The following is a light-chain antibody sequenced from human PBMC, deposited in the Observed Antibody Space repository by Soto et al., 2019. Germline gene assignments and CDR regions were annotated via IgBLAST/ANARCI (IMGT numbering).Light chain of an antibody. J-gene: IGLJ2*01. Sequence: QSVLTQPRSVSGSPGQSVTVSCIGTSSDVGGYNSVSWYQEHPGKAPKLMIYDVIKRPSGVPDRFSGSKSGNTASLTISGLLAEDEADYYRQSYESSLSGVVFGGGTKVTVL. CDR3: QSYESSLSGVV. CDR1: SSDVGGYNS. CDR2: DVI. V-gene: IGLV2-11*01.